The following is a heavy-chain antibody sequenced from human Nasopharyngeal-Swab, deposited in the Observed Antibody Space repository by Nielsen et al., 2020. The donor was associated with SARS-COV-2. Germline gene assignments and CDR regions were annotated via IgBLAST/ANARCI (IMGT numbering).Heavy chain of an antibody. CDR3: AVGYCSSSNCYREYFQH. V-gene: IGHV4-38-2*01. Sequence: SETLSLTCSVSGYSISSGYYWAWIRQSPEKGLEWVATVYQSGETYYNPSLRSRVTISVDTSKSQFSLKLSSVTAADPAIYYCAVGYCSSSNCYREYFQHWGQGTLVTVSS. J-gene: IGHJ1*01. D-gene: IGHD2-2*01. CDR1: GYSISSGYY. CDR2: VYQSGET.